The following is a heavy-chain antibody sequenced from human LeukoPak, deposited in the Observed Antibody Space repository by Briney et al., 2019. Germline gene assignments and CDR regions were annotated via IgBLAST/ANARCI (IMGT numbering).Heavy chain of an antibody. V-gene: IGHV4-38-2*02. CDR1: GYSISSGYY. Sequence: SETLSLTCTVSGYSISSGYYWGWIRQPPGKGLEWIGSIYHSGSTYYNPSLKSRVTISVDTSKNQFSLKLSSVTAADTAVYYCARDPVAGFYWGQGTLVTVSS. D-gene: IGHD6-19*01. J-gene: IGHJ4*02. CDR2: IYHSGST. CDR3: ARDPVAGFY.